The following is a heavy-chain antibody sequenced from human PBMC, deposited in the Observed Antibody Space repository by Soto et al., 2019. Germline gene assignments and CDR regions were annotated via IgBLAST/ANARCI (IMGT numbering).Heavy chain of an antibody. D-gene: IGHD5-12*01. CDR2: IYPGDSDT. V-gene: IGHV5-51*01. CDR3: ARNSPYPGGYGHFDH. J-gene: IGHJ4*02. CDR1: GYSFTSYR. Sequence: GESLKISCKGSGYSFTSYRIGWVRQTPGKGLEWMGIIYPGDSDTRYSPSFQGQVTIPADKSISTAYLQWSSLKASDTAMYYCARNSPYPGGYGHFDHWGQGNLVTVSS.